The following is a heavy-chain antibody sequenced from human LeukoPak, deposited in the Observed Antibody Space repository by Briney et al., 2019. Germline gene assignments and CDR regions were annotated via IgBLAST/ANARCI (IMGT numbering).Heavy chain of an antibody. CDR3: ARYDYGRSGFDY. CDR1: GFTVSTNY. D-gene: IGHD5-12*01. CDR2: IYSGGTT. V-gene: IGHV3-66*01. Sequence: GGSLRLSCAASGFTVSTNYMTWVRQAPGKGLEWVSVIYSGGTTYYADSVKGRFSISRDNSKNTLYLQMNSLRAEDTAVYYCARYDYGRSGFDYWGQGTLVAVSS. J-gene: IGHJ4*02.